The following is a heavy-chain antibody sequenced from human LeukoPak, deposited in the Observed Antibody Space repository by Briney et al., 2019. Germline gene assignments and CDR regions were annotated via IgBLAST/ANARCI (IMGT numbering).Heavy chain of an antibody. V-gene: IGHV3-53*01. CDR1: GFTVSSNY. D-gene: IGHD3-10*01. Sequence: GGSLRLSCAASGFTVSSNYMSWVRQAPGKGLEWVSVIYSGGSTCYADSVKGRFTISRDNSKNTLYLQMNSLRAEDTAVYYCARDFVVRGYYYGMDVWGQGTTVTVSS. CDR2: IYSGGST. J-gene: IGHJ6*02. CDR3: ARDFVVRGYYYGMDV.